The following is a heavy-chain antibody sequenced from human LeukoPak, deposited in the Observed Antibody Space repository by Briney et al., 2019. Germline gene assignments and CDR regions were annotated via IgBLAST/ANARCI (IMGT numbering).Heavy chain of an antibody. CDR2: ISGSGGTT. D-gene: IGHD6-19*01. CDR3: AKKFGSSNWYVGFDY. Sequence: GGSLRLSCAASGFTFSSYAMGWVRQAPGKGLEWVSVISGSGGTTYYADSVKGRFTISRDNSKNTLDLQMNSLRVEDMAVYYCAKKFGSSNWYVGFDYWGQGTLVTVSS. CDR1: GFTFSSYA. J-gene: IGHJ4*02. V-gene: IGHV3-23*01.